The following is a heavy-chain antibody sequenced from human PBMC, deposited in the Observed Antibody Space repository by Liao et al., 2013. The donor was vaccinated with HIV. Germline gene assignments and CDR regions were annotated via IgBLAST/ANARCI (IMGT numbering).Heavy chain of an antibody. Sequence: QVQLQQWGAGLLKPSETLSLTCAVYGGSFSGYYWSWIRQPPGKGLEWIGEINHSGSTNYNPSLKSRVTISVDTSKNQFSLKLSSVTAADTAVYYCARGKPEISIFGVVTAETENWYFDLWGRGTLVTVSS. CDR3: ARGKPEISIFGVVTAETENWYFDL. CDR2: INHSGST. V-gene: IGHV4-34*01. CDR1: GGSFSGYY. D-gene: IGHD3-3*01. J-gene: IGHJ2*01.